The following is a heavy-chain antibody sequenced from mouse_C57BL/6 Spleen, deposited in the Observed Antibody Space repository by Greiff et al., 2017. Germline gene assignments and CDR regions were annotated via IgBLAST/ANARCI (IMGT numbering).Heavy chain of an antibody. CDR2: IDPSGSST. V-gene: IGHV1-69*01. CDR3: ARQALDY. Sequence: QVQLKQPGAELVMPGASVKLSCKASGYTFTSYWMHWVKQRPGQGLEWIGEIDPSGSSTNYNQKFKGKATLTVDKSSSTAYMQLSSLTSEDSAVXYCARQALDYWGQGTLVTVSS. D-gene: IGHD3-2*02. CDR1: GYTFTSYW. J-gene: IGHJ4*01.